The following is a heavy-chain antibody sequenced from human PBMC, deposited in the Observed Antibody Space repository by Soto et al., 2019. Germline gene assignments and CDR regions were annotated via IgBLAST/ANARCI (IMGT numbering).Heavy chain of an antibody. CDR3: ARGDGDSSGGYGGAFDP. D-gene: IGHD6-19*01. CDR2: TDYSGST. V-gene: IGHV4-30-4*01. CDR1: GGSISSGDYY. J-gene: IGHJ5*02. Sequence: QVQLQESGPGLVKPSQTLSLTCTVSGGSISSGDYYWSLIRQPPGKGLERMGYTDYSGSTYYNPSRKSRVTISVDTSKNQFSLKLSSVTAADTAVYYCARGDGDSSGGYGGAFDPWGQGTLVTVSS.